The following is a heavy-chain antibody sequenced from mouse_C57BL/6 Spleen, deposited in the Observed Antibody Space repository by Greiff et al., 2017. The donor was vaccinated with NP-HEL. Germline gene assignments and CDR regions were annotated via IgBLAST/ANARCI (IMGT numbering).Heavy chain of an antibody. CDR2: IYPSDSET. CDR1: GYTFTSYW. Sequence: QVQLKQPGAELVRPGSSVKLSCKASGYTFTSYWMDWVKQRPGQGLEWIGNIYPSDSETHYNQKFKDKATLTVDKSSSTAYMQLSSLTSEDSAVYYCARGIDSSGYPHYYAMDYWGQGTSVTVAS. D-gene: IGHD3-2*02. CDR3: ARGIDSSGYPHYYAMDY. J-gene: IGHJ4*01. V-gene: IGHV1-61*01.